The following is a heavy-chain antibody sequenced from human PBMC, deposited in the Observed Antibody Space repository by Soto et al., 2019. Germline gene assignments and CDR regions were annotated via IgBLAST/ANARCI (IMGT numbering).Heavy chain of an antibody. D-gene: IGHD5-12*01. Sequence: ESGGGLVQPGGSMRLSCAASGFTFSSYWMSWVRQAPGKGLEWVANIKQDGSEKYYVDSVKGRFTISRDNAKNSLYLQMNSLRAEDTAVYYCARDYSGYDSSFDYWGQGTLVTVSS. CDR3: ARDYSGYDSSFDY. J-gene: IGHJ4*02. V-gene: IGHV3-7*01. CDR1: GFTFSSYW. CDR2: IKQDGSEK.